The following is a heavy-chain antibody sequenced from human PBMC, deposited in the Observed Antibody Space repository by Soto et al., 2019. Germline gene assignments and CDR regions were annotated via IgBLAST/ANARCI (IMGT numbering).Heavy chain of an antibody. CDR1: GYTFTSYA. CDR2: INAGNGNT. J-gene: IGHJ6*02. Sequence: QVQLVQSGAEVKKPGASVKVSCKASGYTFTSYAMHWVRQAPGQRLEWMGWINAGNGNTKYSQKFQGRVTITRDTSASTAYMELSSLRSEDTAVYYCARGLESGWPRGPLRVWGQGTTVTVSS. V-gene: IGHV1-3*01. CDR3: ARGLESGWPRGPLRV. D-gene: IGHD6-19*01.